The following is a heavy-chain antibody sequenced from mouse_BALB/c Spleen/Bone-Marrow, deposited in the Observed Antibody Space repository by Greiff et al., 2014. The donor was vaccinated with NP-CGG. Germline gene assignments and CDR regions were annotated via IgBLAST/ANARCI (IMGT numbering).Heavy chain of an antibody. Sequence: QVQLKQSGPELVKPGASVKISCRASGYVFSSSWMNWVKQRPGQGLEWIGRIYPGDGNTNYNGKFKGKATLTADTSSSTAYMQISSLTSVDSAVYFCARRRTFITSVVDYFDVWGAGTTATVSS. D-gene: IGHD1-1*02. CDR1: GYVFSSSW. V-gene: IGHV1-82*01. CDR3: ARRRTFITSVVDYFDV. J-gene: IGHJ1*01. CDR2: IYPGDGNT.